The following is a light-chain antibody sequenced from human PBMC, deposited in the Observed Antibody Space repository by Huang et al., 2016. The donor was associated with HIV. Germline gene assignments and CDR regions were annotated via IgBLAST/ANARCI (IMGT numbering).Light chain of an antibody. Sequence: EIVVTQSPLSLPVTPGQPASISCKSSQNLLDWYLQKPGQSPQLLLFMSSNRAPGVSDRFSGGGSGTYFTLEISRVEAGDVGVYYCMQGLQAPPTFGQGTKLEI. CDR3: MQGLQAPPT. V-gene: IGKV2-28*01. CDR2: MSS. J-gene: IGKJ2*01. CDR1: QNL.